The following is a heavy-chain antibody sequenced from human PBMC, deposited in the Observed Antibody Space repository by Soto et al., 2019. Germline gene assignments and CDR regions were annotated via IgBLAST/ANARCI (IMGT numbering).Heavy chain of an antibody. CDR3: AKGLYYDILTGYYDSPSFDY. D-gene: IGHD3-9*01. CDR1: GFTFSSYA. Sequence: GGSLRLSCAASGFTFSSYAMSWVRQAPGKGLEWVSAISGSGGSTYYADSVTGRLTTSRDNPKNTLYLQMNSLLAEDPAVYDCAKGLYYDILTGYYDSPSFDYWGQGTLVTVSS. V-gene: IGHV3-23*01. J-gene: IGHJ4*02. CDR2: ISGSGGST.